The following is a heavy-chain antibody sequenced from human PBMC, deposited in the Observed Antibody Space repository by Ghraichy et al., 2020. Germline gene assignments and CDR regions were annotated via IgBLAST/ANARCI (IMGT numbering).Heavy chain of an antibody. CDR3: ARGHPLYYYDISGSVDY. CDR2: INHSGST. CDR1: GGSFSGYY. Sequence: SETLSLTCAVYGGSFSGYYWSWIRQPPGKGLEWIGEINHSGSTNYNPSLKSRVTIAVTTSKNQFSLKLSSVTAADTAGYYCARGHPLYYYDISGSVDYWGQGTLVTVSS. J-gene: IGHJ4*02. D-gene: IGHD3-22*01. V-gene: IGHV4-34*01.